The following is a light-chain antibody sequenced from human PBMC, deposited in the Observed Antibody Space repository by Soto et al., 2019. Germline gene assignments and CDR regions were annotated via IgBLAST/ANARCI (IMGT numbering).Light chain of an antibody. V-gene: IGKV3-20*01. CDR1: QSITNNY. CDR2: GAS. J-gene: IGKJ5*01. Sequence: ETVLTQSPGTLSLSPGERATLSCRASQSITNNYLAWYQQKPGQAPRLLIYGASSRVTGIPDRFSGSGSGTYFTLTISRLEPEDFAVYHCPQYRTSPITFGQGTRLEIK. CDR3: PQYRTSPIT.